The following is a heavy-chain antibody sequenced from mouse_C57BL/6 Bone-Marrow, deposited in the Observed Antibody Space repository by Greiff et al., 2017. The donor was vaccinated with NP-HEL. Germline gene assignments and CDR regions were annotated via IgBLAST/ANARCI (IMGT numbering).Heavy chain of an antibody. Sequence: EVKLMESGGDLVKPGGSLKLSCAASGFTFSSYGMSWVRQTPDKRLEWVATISSGGSYTYYPDSVKGRFTISRDNAKNTLYLQMSSLKSEDTAMYYCARQGGLRLYFDYWGQGTTLTVSS. D-gene: IGHD2-2*01. J-gene: IGHJ2*01. CDR1: GFTFSSYG. CDR3: ARQGGLRLYFDY. CDR2: ISSGGSYT. V-gene: IGHV5-6*01.